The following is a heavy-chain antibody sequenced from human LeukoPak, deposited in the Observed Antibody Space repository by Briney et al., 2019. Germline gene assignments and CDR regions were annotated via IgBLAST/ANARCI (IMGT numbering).Heavy chain of an antibody. Sequence: GGSLRLSCAASGFSFSVYWMGWVRQAPGRGLEWVANIKPDGSEENYGDSVKGRFIISRDNAKNSLFLQMNSLTAEDTAVYYCVRNWNLDSWGQGTLVTVSS. D-gene: IGHD1-1*01. J-gene: IGHJ4*02. V-gene: IGHV3-7*01. CDR1: GFSFSVYW. CDR2: IKPDGSEE. CDR3: VRNWNLDS.